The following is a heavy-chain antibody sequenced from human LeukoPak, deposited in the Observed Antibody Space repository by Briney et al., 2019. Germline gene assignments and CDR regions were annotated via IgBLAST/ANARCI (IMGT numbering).Heavy chain of an antibody. J-gene: IGHJ4*02. CDR2: ISSSGSTI. CDR3: ARDRSDYVLEGFWDY. Sequence: GGSLRLSCAASGFTFSDYYMSWIRQAPGKGLEWVSYISSSGSTIYYADSVKGRFTISRDNAKNSLYLQMNSLRAGDTAVYYCARDRSDYVLEGFWDYWGQGTLVTVSS. V-gene: IGHV3-11*01. CDR1: GFTFSDYY. D-gene: IGHD4-17*01.